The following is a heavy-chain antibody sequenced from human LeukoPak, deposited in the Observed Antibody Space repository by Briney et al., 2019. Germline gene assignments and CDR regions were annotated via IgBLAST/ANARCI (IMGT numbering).Heavy chain of an antibody. CDR3: ARAGHNSNSGGYDF. CDR1: GYTFIDHY. CDR2: IDPDTGDT. J-gene: IGHJ4*02. Sequence: GASVKVSCKASGYTFIDHYLHWVRQAPGQGLESLGWIDPDTGDTNYPQKFQGRVTMTRDTSSSTAYMELNRLRSDDTAVYYCARAGHNSNSGGYDFWGLGTLVTVSS. D-gene: IGHD3-22*01. V-gene: IGHV1-2*02.